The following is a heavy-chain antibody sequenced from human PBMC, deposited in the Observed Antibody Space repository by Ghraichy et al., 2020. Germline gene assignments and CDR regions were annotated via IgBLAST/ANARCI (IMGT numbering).Heavy chain of an antibody. D-gene: IGHD5-24*01. CDR1: GGSISSYY. V-gene: IGHV4-59*01. CDR2: IYYSGST. CDR3: ARGGWLQLAAFDI. J-gene: IGHJ3*02. Sequence: SETLSLTCTVSGGSISSYYWSWIRQPPGKGLEWIGYIYYSGSTNYNPSLKSRVTISVDTSKNQFSLKLSSVTAADTAVYYCARGGWLQLAAFDIWGQGTMVTVSS.